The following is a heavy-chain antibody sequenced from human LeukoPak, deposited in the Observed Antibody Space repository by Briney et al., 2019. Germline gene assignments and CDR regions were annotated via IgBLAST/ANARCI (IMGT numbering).Heavy chain of an antibody. D-gene: IGHD1-26*01. CDR2: ISSSSSYI. CDR1: KLSFNIYS. CDR3: ASRWESNSDN. Sequence: PGGSLRLSCVASKLSFNIYSMNWVRQAPGKGLEWVSFISSSSSYIYYADSVKGRFTVSRDNAKNSLYLQMNSLRADDTAVYFCASRWESNSDNWGQGTLVTVSS. V-gene: IGHV3-21*01. J-gene: IGHJ4*02.